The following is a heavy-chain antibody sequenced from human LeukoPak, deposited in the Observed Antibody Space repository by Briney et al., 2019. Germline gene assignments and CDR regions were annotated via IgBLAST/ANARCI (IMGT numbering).Heavy chain of an antibody. V-gene: IGHV4-39*07. J-gene: IGHJ4*02. CDR3: ARPPLGPDYRC. CDR1: GGSIRTSNYY. CDR2: IYHGGST. D-gene: IGHD4-11*01. Sequence: SETLSLTCTVSGGSIRTSNYYWGWIRQPPGKGLELIGNIYHGGSTYYTPSLRSRFTMPVDTSKNQFSRRLTSVTAADRAVFYCARPPLGPDYRCWGQGILVTLSS.